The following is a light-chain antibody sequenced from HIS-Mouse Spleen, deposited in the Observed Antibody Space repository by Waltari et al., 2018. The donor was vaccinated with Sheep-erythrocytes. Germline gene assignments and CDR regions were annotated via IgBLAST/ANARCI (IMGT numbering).Light chain of an antibody. Sequence: QSALTQPASVSGSPGQSITTPCTGTSSDVGSYNLVSWYQQHPGKAPKPMIYEGSKRPSGVSNRFSGSKSGNTASLTISGLQAEDEADYYCCSYAGSSNVVFGGGTKLTVL. CDR3: CSYAGSSNVV. CDR1: SSDVGSYNL. V-gene: IGLV2-23*01. CDR2: EGS. J-gene: IGLJ2*01.